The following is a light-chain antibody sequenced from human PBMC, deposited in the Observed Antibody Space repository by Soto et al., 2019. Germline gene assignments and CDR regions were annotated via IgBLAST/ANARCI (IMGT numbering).Light chain of an antibody. CDR3: QQYNTSPH. V-gene: IGKV3-15*01. J-gene: IGKJ5*01. CDR2: GAS. Sequence: EIVMTQSPATLSVSLGERVTLSCRASQSVGTSLAWYQQKPGKAPRLLIYGASTMPSGVPARFSGSGSGTDFTTTTSSLQSEDFAVYYCQQYNTSPHFGQGTRLEIK. CDR1: QSVGTS.